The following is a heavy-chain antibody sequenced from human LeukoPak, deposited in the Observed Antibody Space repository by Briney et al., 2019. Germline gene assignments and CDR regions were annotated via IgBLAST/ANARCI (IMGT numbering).Heavy chain of an antibody. V-gene: IGHV4-39*07. D-gene: IGHD3-3*01. CDR3: ARKDLMQYYDFWSGYLNLNWFDP. CDR1: GGSINSNSYY. CDR2: INHSGST. Sequence: SETLSLTCTVSGGSINSNSYYWGWIRQPPGKGLEWIGEINHSGSTNYNPSLKGRVTISVDTSKNQFSLKLSSVTAADTAVYYCARKDLMQYYDFWSGYLNLNWFDPWGQGTLVTVSS. J-gene: IGHJ5*02.